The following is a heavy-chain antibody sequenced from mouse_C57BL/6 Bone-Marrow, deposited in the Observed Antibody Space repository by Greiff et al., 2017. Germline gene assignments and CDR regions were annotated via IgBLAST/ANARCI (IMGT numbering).Heavy chain of an antibody. D-gene: IGHD2-4*01. Sequence: VQLQQSGPELVKPGASVKISCKASGYTFTDYYMNWVKQSHGKSLEWIGDINPNNGGTSYNQKFKGKATLTVDKSSSTAYMELRSLTSEDSAVYYCARRRDYDYVRAMDYWGQGTSVTVSS. CDR3: ARRRDYDYVRAMDY. CDR2: INPNNGGT. CDR1: GYTFTDYY. V-gene: IGHV1-26*01. J-gene: IGHJ4*01.